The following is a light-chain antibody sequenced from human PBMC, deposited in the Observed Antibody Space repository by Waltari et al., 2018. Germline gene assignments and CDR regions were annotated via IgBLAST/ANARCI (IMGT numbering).Light chain of an antibody. J-gene: IGKJ1*01. CDR2: DAS. V-gene: IGKV3-11*01. CDR3: QQRSNWPPT. CDR1: QSVSSY. Sequence: EIVLTQSPATLSLSPGERATLSCSASQSVSSYLAWYQQKPGQAPRLLIYDASNRATGIPARFSGSGSGTDFTLTISSLEPEDVAVYYCQQRSNWPPTFGQGTKVEIK.